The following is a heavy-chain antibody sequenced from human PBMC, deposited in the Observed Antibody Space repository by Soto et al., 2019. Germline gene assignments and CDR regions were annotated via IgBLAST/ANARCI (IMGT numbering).Heavy chain of an antibody. Sequence: EVQLLESGGGVVQPGGSLRLSCAASGFSFSSYGMSWVRQAPGKGLEWVSTLKSIGDATYYAESVKGRFTVSRDKSNNRRYRQMSGLRAEDTAVDDCAKGPAPGAFDVWSQGTVVTVSS. CDR3: AKGPAPGAFDV. J-gene: IGHJ3*01. D-gene: IGHD3-10*01. CDR2: LKSIGDAT. V-gene: IGHV3-23*01. CDR1: GFSFSSYG.